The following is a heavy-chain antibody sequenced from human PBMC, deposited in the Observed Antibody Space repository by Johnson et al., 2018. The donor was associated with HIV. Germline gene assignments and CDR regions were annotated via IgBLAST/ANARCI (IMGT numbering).Heavy chain of an antibody. Sequence: VQLVESGGGLVQPGRSLRLSCTASGFTFDDYGLNWNGGRTGYADSVKGRFTISRDNVKNSLYLQMNSLRAEDTALYYCARELSIGYCSGGSCPDAFDIWGQGTMVTVSS. J-gene: IGHJ3*02. CDR2: WNGGRT. D-gene: IGHD2-15*01. V-gene: IGHV3-20*04. CDR3: ARELSIGYCSGGSCPDAFDI. CDR1: GFTFDDYG.